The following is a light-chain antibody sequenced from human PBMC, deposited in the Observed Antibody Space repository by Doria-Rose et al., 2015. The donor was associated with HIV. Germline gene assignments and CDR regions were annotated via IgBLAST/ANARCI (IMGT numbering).Light chain of an antibody. CDR2: DAS. CDR3: QQYDSLPPETFT. V-gene: IGKV1-33*01. Sequence: DIRVTQSPSSLSASVGDRVTVTCQASQDIGNYLNWYQQKPGKAPKLLIYDASNLETGVPSRFSGTGSGTDFTFTISTLQPEDIATYYCQQYDSLPPETFTFGQGTRLEIK. J-gene: IGKJ5*01. CDR1: QDIGNY.